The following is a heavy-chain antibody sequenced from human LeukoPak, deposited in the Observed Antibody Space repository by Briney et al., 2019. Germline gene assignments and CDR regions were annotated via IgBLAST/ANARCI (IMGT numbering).Heavy chain of an antibody. CDR1: GHSIFSNYY. Sequence: SETLSLTCTVSGHSIFSNYYHWGWIRQSPGKGPEWIASVHHSGTAYYNPSLKSRVTISVDTSENQFSLKLSSVTAADTAVYYCASEHSSSPFFWSQGTLVTVSS. CDR2: VHHSGTA. D-gene: IGHD6-6*01. V-gene: IGHV4-38-2*02. J-gene: IGHJ4*02. CDR3: ASEHSSSPFF.